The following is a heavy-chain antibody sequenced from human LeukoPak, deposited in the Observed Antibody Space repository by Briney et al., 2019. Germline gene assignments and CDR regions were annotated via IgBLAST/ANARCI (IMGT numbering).Heavy chain of an antibody. CDR3: ATGRDGYNSEYFQH. D-gene: IGHD5-24*01. J-gene: IGHJ1*01. Sequence: ASVKVSCKASGYTFTRYLTHWVRQAPGQGLEWMGIINPSGGSTNYPQKFQGRVTMTRDTSTSTVYMELSSLRSEDTAVYFCATGRDGYNSEYFQHWGQGTLVTVSS. CDR1: GYTFTRYL. CDR2: INPSGGST. V-gene: IGHV1-46*01.